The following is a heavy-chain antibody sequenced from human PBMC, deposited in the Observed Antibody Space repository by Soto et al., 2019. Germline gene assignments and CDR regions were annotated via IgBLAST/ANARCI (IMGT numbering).Heavy chain of an antibody. CDR1: GGSISSFS. D-gene: IGHD2-2*01. Sequence: PSETLSLTCTVSGGSISSFSWSWIRQPPGKGLEWIGYIYFSGSTNYNPSLKSRVTISVDTSKNQFSLNLSSVTAADTAVYYCARGTSWSAMDVWGQGTTVTVSS. CDR3: ARGTSWSAMDV. J-gene: IGHJ6*02. CDR2: IYFSGST. V-gene: IGHV4-59*01.